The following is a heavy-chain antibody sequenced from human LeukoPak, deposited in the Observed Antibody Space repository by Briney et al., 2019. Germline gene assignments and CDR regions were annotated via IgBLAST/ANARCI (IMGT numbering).Heavy chain of an antibody. CDR1: GGSISSYY. D-gene: IGHD1-26*01. V-gene: IGHV4-59*08. CDR2: IYYSGST. J-gene: IGHJ4*02. CDR3: ARQGELAIDY. Sequence: SETLSLTCTISGGSISSYYWSWIRQPPGKGLEWIGYIYYSGSTSYNPSLKSRVTILVDTSKNQFSLKLRSVTAADTAVYYCARQGELAIDYWGQGTLVTVSS.